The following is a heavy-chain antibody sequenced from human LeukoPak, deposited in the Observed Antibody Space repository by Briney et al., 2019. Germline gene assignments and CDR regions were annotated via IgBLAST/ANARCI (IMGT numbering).Heavy chain of an antibody. CDR2: ISGSGANT. D-gene: IGHD2/OR15-2a*01. CDR1: GFTFSSYA. V-gene: IGHV3-23*01. Sequence: GGSLRLSCAASGFTFSSYAMTWVRQAPGKGLEWVSTISGSGANTYYADSVKGRFTISRDNPKNTLSLQMNSLRVEDTALYYCAKYSDSTGAHYFDYWGQGTLVTVSS. CDR3: AKYSDSTGAHYFDY. J-gene: IGHJ4*02.